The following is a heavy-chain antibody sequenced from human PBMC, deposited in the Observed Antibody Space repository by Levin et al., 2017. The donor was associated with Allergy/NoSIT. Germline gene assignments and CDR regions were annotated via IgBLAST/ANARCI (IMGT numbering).Heavy chain of an antibody. V-gene: IGHV4-34*01. CDR1: GGSFSGYY. D-gene: IGHD2-15*01. CDR3: ARGRGRPIGPSTRYCSGGSCPGGRHRHAYGMDV. Sequence: SETLSLTCAVYGGSFSGYYWSWIRQPPGKGLEWIGEINHSGSTNYNPSLKSRVTISVDTSKNQFSLKLSSVTAADTAVYYCARGRGRPIGPSTRYCSGGSCPGGRHRHAYGMDVWGQGTTVTVSS. J-gene: IGHJ6*02. CDR2: INHSGST.